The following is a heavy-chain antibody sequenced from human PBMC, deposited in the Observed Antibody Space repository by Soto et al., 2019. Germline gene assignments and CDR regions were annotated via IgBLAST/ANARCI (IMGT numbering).Heavy chain of an antibody. D-gene: IGHD1-26*01. J-gene: IGHJ3*02. CDR1: GFTVSSNY. CDR2: IYSGGST. V-gene: IGHV3-53*01. CDR3: ARGEPGSDAFDI. Sequence: PGRSLRLSCAASGFTVSSNYMSWVRQAPGEGLEWVSVIYSGGSTCYADSVKGRFTISRDNSKNTLYLQMNSLRAEDTAVYYCARGEPGSDAFDIWGQGTMVTVSS.